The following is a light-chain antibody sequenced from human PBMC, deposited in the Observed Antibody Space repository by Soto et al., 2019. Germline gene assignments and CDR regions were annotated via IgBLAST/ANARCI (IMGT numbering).Light chain of an antibody. CDR2: KTS. CDR1: QSISSW. Sequence: DIHMTQSPSTLSASVGDRVTITCRASQSISSWLAWYQQKPGKAPKLLIYKTSSLETGVPSRFSGSGSGTEFTLTISSLQPDDFATYYCQHYKDYSWTFGQGTKVEV. CDR3: QHYKDYSWT. V-gene: IGKV1-5*03. J-gene: IGKJ1*01.